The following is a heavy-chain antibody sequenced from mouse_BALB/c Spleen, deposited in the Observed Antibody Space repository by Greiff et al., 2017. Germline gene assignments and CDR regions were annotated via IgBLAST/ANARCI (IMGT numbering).Heavy chain of an antibody. CDR2: ISYSGST. D-gene: IGHD1-1*01. CDR3: ALLHAMDY. Sequence: VQLQQSGPGLVKPSQSLSLTCSVTGYSITSGYYWNWIRQFPGNKLEWMGYISYSGSTSYNPSLKSRISITRDTSKNQFFLQLNSVTTEDTATYYCALLHAMDYWGQGTSVTVSS. CDR1: GYSITSGYY. V-gene: IGHV3-2*02. J-gene: IGHJ4*01.